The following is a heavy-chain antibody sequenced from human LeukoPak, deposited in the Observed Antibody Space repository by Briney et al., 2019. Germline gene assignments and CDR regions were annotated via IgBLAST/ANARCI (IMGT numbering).Heavy chain of an antibody. V-gene: IGHV1-8*01. CDR1: GFTFTRYD. Sequence: ASVKVSCKASGFTFTRYDIDWVRQASGQGLEWMGWMNPNNGNTGYAQKFQGRVTMTRDTYTSTAYMELRGLRPEDTAVYYCVRDAEGAGISVNFWFDPWGQGTLVTVSS. CDR2: MNPNNGNT. CDR3: VRDAEGAGISVNFWFDP. D-gene: IGHD1-14*01. J-gene: IGHJ5*02.